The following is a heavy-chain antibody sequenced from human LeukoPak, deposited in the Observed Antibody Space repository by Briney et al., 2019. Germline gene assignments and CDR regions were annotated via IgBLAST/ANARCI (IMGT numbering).Heavy chain of an antibody. D-gene: IGHD3-10*01. CDR2: INPNSGGT. CDR3: ANTYALGNYYKGGFDP. J-gene: IGHJ5*02. CDR1: GYTFIDYY. V-gene: IGHV1-2*02. Sequence: ASVKVSCKASGYTFIDYYMHWVRQAPGQGLEWMGWINPNSGGTNYAQNFQGRVTMTRDTSIRTVYMELSRLRSDDTAVYYCANTYALGNYYKGGFDPWGQGTLVTVSS.